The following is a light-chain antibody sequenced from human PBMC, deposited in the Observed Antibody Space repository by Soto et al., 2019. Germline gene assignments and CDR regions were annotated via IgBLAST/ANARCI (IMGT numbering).Light chain of an antibody. CDR3: QQYSSMLS. CDR2: DAS. J-gene: IGKJ4*01. V-gene: IGKV1-33*01. CDR1: HGVSRN. Sequence: DIQMTQSPSSLSASVGDRVTIACQSSHGVSRNLNWFQQKPGEAPKLLIYDASNLERGVPSRFSGSGSGTDFTLTISRLHPEAVATYYRQQYSSMLSFGGGTEVEIK.